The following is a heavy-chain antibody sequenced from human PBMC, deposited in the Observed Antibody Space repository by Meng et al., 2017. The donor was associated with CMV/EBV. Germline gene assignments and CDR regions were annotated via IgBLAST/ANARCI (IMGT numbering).Heavy chain of an antibody. J-gene: IGHJ4*02. CDR2: IKQDGSEK. V-gene: IGHV3-7*04. Sequence: ETLSLTCTVSGGSISSSSYYWSWIRQPPGKGLEWVANIKQDGSEKYYVDSVKGRFTISRDNAKNSLYLQMNSLRAEDTAVYYCARGLEWLLLGIFDYWGQGTLVTVSS. D-gene: IGHD3-3*01. CDR1: GGSISSSSYY. CDR3: ARGLEWLLLGIFDY.